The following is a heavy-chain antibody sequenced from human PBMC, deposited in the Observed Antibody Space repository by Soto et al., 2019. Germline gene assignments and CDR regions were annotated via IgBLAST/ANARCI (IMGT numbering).Heavy chain of an antibody. Sequence: GGSLRLSCAASGFTFSSYWMSWVRQAPGKGLEWVADIKQDGSEKYYVDSVKGRFTISRDNAKNSLYLQMNSLRAEDTAVYYCARDLERDGPAYGMDVWGQGTTVTVSS. D-gene: IGHD1-1*01. V-gene: IGHV3-7*01. J-gene: IGHJ6*02. CDR1: GFTFSSYW. CDR3: ARDLERDGPAYGMDV. CDR2: IKQDGSEK.